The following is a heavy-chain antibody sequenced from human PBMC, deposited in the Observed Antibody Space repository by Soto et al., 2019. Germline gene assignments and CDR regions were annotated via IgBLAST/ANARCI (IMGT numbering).Heavy chain of an antibody. J-gene: IGHJ4*02. CDR1: VYSFTSYG. V-gene: IGHV1-18*04. CDR3: ARALIRITMIVVVTPGYFDY. D-gene: IGHD3-22*01. CDR2: ISAYNGNT. Sequence: GXSVKVSCKASVYSFTSYGISWVRQAPGQGLEWMGWISAYNGNTNYAQKLQGRVTMTTDTSTSTAYMELRSLRSDDTAVYYCARALIRITMIVVVTPGYFDYWGQGPLVTVSS.